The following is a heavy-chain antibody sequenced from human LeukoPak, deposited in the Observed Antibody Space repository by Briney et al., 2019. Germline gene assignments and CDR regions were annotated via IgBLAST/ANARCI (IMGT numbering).Heavy chain of an antibody. V-gene: IGHV1-2*02. J-gene: IGHJ4*02. Sequence: GASVKVSCKASGYTFTGYYMHWVRQAPGQGLEWMGWINPNSGGTNYAQKFQGRVTMTRDTSISTDYMELSRLRSDDTAVYYCARDPDYGSAPFSYWGQGTLVTVSS. CDR2: INPNSGGT. D-gene: IGHD3-10*01. CDR3: ARDPDYGSAPFSY. CDR1: GYTFTGYY.